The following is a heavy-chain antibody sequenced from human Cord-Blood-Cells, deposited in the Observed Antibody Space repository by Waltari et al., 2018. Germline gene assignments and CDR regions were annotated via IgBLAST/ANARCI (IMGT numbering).Heavy chain of an antibody. CDR3: ASGVVVPANYWFDP. D-gene: IGHD2-2*01. CDR1: GYSISSGYY. Sequence: QVQLQESGPGLVKPSETLSVTCTFSGYSISSGYYWGWIRQPPGKGLEWIGIIYHSGSTYYIPSLKSRFTISVYPSKTQFSLKLSSVPAADTAVYYCASGVVVPANYWFDPWGQGTLVTVSS. J-gene: IGHJ5*02. CDR2: IYHSGST. V-gene: IGHV4-38-2*02.